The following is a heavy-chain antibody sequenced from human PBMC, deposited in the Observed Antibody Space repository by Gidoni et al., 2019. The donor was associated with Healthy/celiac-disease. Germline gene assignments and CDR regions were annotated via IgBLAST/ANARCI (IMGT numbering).Heavy chain of an antibody. D-gene: IGHD3-10*01. CDR1: GYTFTGSH. J-gene: IGHJ4*02. CDR2: INPNSGGT. Sequence: QVQLVQSGAEVKKPGASVKVSCKASGYTFTGSHMHWVRQAPGQGLEWMGWINPNSGGTNYAQKFQGWVTMTRDTSISTAYMELSRLRSDDTAVYYCARGFSYGSGSYSFDGSDYWGQGTLVTVSS. CDR3: ARGFSYGSGSYSFDGSDY. V-gene: IGHV1-2*04.